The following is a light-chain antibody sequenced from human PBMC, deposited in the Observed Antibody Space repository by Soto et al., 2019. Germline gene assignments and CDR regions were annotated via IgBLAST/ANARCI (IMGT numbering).Light chain of an antibody. CDR2: DVS. J-gene: IGLJ1*01. V-gene: IGLV2-14*01. Sequence: QSALTQPASVSGSPGQSITISCTGTSSDVGGYNYVSWYQQHPGKAPKLMIYDVSNRPSGVSNRFSGSKSGNTASLTISGLQAEDEADYYCSSYTSSSTDXXTGTKVTVL. CDR1: SSDVGGYNY. CDR3: SSYTSSSTD.